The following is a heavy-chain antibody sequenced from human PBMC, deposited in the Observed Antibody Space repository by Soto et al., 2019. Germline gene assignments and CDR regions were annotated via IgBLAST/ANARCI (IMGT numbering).Heavy chain of an antibody. CDR1: GGSFSGYY. CDR2: INHSGST. Sequence: SETLSLTCAVYGGSFSGYYWSWIRQPPGKGLEWIGEINHSGSTNYNPSLKSRVTISVDTSKNQFSLKLSSVAAADTAVYYCARGPGSGSYFRVDYYYGMDVWGQGTTVT. CDR3: ARGPGSGSYFRVDYYYGMDV. V-gene: IGHV4-34*01. J-gene: IGHJ6*02. D-gene: IGHD1-26*01.